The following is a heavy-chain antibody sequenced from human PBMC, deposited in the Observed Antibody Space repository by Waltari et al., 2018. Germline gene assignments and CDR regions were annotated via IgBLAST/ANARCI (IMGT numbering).Heavy chain of an antibody. V-gene: IGHV3-30*02. CDR2: IRYDGSNK. J-gene: IGHJ6*03. CDR3: AKDLSGSGWIMYYYMDV. CDR1: GFSFSTYG. Sequence: QVQLVESGGGVVQPGGSLRLSCAASGFSFSTYGMHWVRQAPGKGLEWVAFIRYDGSNKDYADSVKGRFTISRDNSKNTLFLQMNSLRAEDTAVYYCAKDLSGSGWIMYYYMDVWGKGTTVTVSS. D-gene: IGHD3-3*01.